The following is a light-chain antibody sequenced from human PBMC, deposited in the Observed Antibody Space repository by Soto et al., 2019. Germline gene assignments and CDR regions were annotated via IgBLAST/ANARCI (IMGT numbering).Light chain of an antibody. Sequence: EIVLTQSPGTLSLSPGERATLSCRASQSVSSSYLAWYQQKPGQAPRLLIYGASSRATGIPDRFSGSGSGTDFTLTISRLEPEDFAVYYCQQYGSFPLTFGGGNKVEIK. CDR2: GAS. V-gene: IGKV3-20*01. J-gene: IGKJ4*01. CDR3: QQYGSFPLT. CDR1: QSVSSSY.